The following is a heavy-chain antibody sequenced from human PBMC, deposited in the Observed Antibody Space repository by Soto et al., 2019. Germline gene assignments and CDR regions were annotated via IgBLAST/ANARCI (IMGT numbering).Heavy chain of an antibody. D-gene: IGHD6-13*01. J-gene: IGHJ4*02. CDR2: INPNSGGT. CDR1: GYTFTGYY. Sequence: QVQLVQSGAEVKKPGASVKVSCKASGYTFTGYYMHWVRQAPGQGLEWMGWINPNSGGTNYAQKFQAWVTMTRETSISTAYMELSSLRSDDTAVYYCARAEYSSSWYYFDYWGQGTLVTVSS. CDR3: ARAEYSSSWYYFDY. V-gene: IGHV1-2*04.